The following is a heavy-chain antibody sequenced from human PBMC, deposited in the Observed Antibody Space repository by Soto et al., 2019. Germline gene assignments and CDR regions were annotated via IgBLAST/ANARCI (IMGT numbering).Heavy chain of an antibody. Sequence: PGGSLRLSCAASGFTFSSYEMNWVRQAPGKGLEWVSYISSSGSTIYYADSVKGRFTISRDNAENSLYLQMNSLRAENTAVYYCARGDSRILPDYWGQGTLVTVSS. V-gene: IGHV3-48*03. CDR3: ARGDSRILPDY. D-gene: IGHD2-21*01. CDR2: ISSSGSTI. CDR1: GFTFSSYE. J-gene: IGHJ4*02.